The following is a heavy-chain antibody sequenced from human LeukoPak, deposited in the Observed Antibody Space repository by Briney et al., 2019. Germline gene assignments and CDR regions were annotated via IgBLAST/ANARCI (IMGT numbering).Heavy chain of an antibody. Sequence: GGSLRLSCAASGFTFSSYAMSWVRQAPGKGLEWVSAISGSGGSTYYADSVKGRFTISRDNSKNTLYLQMNSLRAEGTAVYYCAKDTSSSWGPYYFDYWGQGTLVTVSS. CDR2: ISGSGGST. J-gene: IGHJ4*02. CDR3: AKDTSSSWGPYYFDY. D-gene: IGHD6-13*01. CDR1: GFTFSSYA. V-gene: IGHV3-23*01.